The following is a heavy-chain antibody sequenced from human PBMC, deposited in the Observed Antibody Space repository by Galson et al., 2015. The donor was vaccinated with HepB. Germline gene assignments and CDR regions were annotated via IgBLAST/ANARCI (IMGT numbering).Heavy chain of an antibody. Sequence: SETLSLTCTVSGGSISSSSYYWGWIRQPPGKGLEWIGSIYYSGSTYYNPSLKSRVTISVDTSKNQFSLKLSSVTAADTAVYYCVRQLLSVPFDYWGQGTLVTVSS. CDR1: GGSISSSSYY. V-gene: IGHV4-39*01. J-gene: IGHJ4*02. CDR3: VRQLLSVPFDY. D-gene: IGHD2-2*01. CDR2: IYYSGST.